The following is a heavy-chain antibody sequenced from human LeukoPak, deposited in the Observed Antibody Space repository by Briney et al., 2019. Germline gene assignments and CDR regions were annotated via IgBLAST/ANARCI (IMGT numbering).Heavy chain of an antibody. V-gene: IGHV1-8*03. Sequence: ASVKVSCKASGYTFTSYDINWVRQATGQGLEWMGWMNPNSGNTGYAQKFQGRVTITRNTSISTAYMELSSLRSEDTAVYYCARGRLYSSSWYKDAFDIWGQGTMVTVSS. CDR3: ARGRLYSSSWYKDAFDI. J-gene: IGHJ3*02. CDR1: GYTFTSYD. CDR2: MNPNSGNT. D-gene: IGHD6-13*01.